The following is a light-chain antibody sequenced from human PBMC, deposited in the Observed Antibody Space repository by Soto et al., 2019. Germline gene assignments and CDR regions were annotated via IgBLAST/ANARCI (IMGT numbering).Light chain of an antibody. CDR3: QQDNTWLWT. Sequence: EVVMTQSPATLSVSPGERATLSCRASQSVNANLAWYQQKPGQAPRLLIHGASNRATGIPARFSGSGFGTEFIXXIXSXRSEDFAVYYCQQDNTWLWTFGQGPKVEIK. J-gene: IGKJ1*01. V-gene: IGKV3-15*01. CDR2: GAS. CDR1: QSVNAN.